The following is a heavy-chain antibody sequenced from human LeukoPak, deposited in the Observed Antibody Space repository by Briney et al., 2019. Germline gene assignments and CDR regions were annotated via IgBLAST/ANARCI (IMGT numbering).Heavy chain of an antibody. D-gene: IGHD1/OR15-1a*01. CDR2: IYYSGST. Sequence: SETLSLTCTVSGGSISSYYWSWNRQPPGKGLEWIGYIYYSGSTNYNPSLKSRVTISVDTSKNQFSLKLSSVTAADTAVYYCASIGGEQNDYWGQGTLVTVSS. V-gene: IGHV4-59*01. CDR3: ASIGGEQNDY. J-gene: IGHJ4*02. CDR1: GGSISSYY.